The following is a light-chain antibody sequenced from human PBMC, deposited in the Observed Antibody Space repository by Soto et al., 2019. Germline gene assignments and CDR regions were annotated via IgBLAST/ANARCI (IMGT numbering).Light chain of an antibody. J-gene: IGKJ1*01. CDR2: KAS. V-gene: IGKV1-5*03. CDR1: QTISSW. CDR3: QHYNSYSEA. Sequence: DIQMTQSPSTLSGSVGDRVTITCGASQTISSWLAWYQQKPGKAPKLLIYKASTLKSGVPSRFSGSGSGTEFTLTISSLQPDDFATYYCQHYNSYSEAFGQGTKVDI.